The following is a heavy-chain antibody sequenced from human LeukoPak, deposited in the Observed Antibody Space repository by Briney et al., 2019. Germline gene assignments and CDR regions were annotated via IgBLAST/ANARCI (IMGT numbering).Heavy chain of an antibody. D-gene: IGHD6-19*01. J-gene: IGHJ4*02. V-gene: IGHV1-46*01. CDR3: ARDLGAVAGRVDY. Sequence: ASVKVSCKASGYTFTSYYMHWVRQAPGQGLEWMGIINPSGGSTSYAQKFQGRVTMTRDMSTSTVYMELSSLRSDDTAVYYCARDLGAVAGRVDYWGQGTLVTVSS. CDR1: GYTFTSYY. CDR2: INPSGGST.